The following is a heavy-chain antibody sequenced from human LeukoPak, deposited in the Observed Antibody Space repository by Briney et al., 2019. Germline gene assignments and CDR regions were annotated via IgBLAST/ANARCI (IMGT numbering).Heavy chain of an antibody. Sequence: SETLSLTCAVYGGSFSGYYWSWIRQPPGKGLEWIGEINHSGSTNYNPSLKSRVTISVDTSKNQFSLKLSSVTPEDTAVYYCARDRPLAPRHFDSWGQGTLVTVST. J-gene: IGHJ4*02. CDR2: INHSGST. D-gene: IGHD2-21*01. CDR1: GGSFSGYY. V-gene: IGHV4-34*01. CDR3: ARDRPLAPRHFDS.